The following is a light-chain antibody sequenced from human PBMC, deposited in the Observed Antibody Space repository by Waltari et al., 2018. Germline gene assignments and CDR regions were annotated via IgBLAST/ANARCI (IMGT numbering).Light chain of an antibody. CDR3: ATWDNTLSGWV. CDR1: RSNIGNNA. CDR2: YDD. V-gene: IGLV1-36*01. J-gene: IGLJ3*02. Sequence: QSVLTQPPSVSEAPRQRVAISCSGSRSNIGNNAVNWYLQVPGKAPKLLSYYDDLVPSGVSDRFSGSRSGASASLAISGVQSEDEGDYYCATWDNTLSGWVFGGGTRLTVL.